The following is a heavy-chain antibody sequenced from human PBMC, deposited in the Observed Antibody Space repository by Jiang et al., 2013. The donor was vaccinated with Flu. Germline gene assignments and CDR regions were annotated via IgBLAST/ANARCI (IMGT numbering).Heavy chain of an antibody. V-gene: IGHV1-18*04. Sequence: GAEVKKPGASVKVSCKASGYTFTSYGISWVRQAPGQGLEWMGWISAYNCNTNYAQKLQGRVTMTTDTSTSTAYMELRSLRSDDTAVYYCARGLLLRSQSNTEFDYWGQGTLVTVSS. CDR2: ISAYNCNT. CDR3: ARGLLLRSQSNTEFDY. D-gene: IGHD3-10*01. CDR1: GYTFTSYG. J-gene: IGHJ4*02.